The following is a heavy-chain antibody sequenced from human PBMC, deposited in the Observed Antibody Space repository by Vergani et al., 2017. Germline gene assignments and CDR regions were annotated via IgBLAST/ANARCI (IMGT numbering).Heavy chain of an antibody. CDR1: GFTFDDYA. Sequence: EVQLVESGGGVVRPGGSLRLSCAASGFTFDDYAMSWVRQAPGKGLEWVSAIRGSGGSTYYADSVKGRFTISRDNSKNTLYLQMNSLRAEDTAVYYCAMAGGGGSYRIFDYWGQGTLVTVSS. V-gene: IGHV3-23*04. D-gene: IGHD1-26*01. J-gene: IGHJ4*02. CDR2: IRGSGGST. CDR3: AMAGGGGSYRIFDY.